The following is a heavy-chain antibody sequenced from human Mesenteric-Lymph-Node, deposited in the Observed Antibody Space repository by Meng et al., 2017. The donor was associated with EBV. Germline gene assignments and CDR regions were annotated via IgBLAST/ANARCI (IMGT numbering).Heavy chain of an antibody. D-gene: IGHD1-26*01. V-gene: IGHV3-23*01. J-gene: IGHJ4*02. CDR3: ASIVGATSELDY. CDR2: ISGSGDST. CDR1: RITFSDYA. Sequence: EVQLLESGGGVVQPGKSLRLFCAASRITFSDYAMSWVRQAPGKGLEWVSTISGSGDSTYYADSVKGRFTISRDNSENTLFLHMNTLRAEDTAVYYCASIVGATSELDYWGQGTLVTVS.